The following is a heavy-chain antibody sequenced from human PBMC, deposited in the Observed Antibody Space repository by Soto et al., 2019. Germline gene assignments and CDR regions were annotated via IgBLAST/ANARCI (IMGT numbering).Heavy chain of an antibody. CDR3: ARVRRYYYYSSGYFNAFDI. CDR1: GFTFSSYA. V-gene: IGHV3-30*14. J-gene: IGHJ3*02. Sequence: GGSLRLSCAASGFTFSSYAMHWVRQAPGKGLEWVAVISYDGSNKYYADSVKGRFTISRDNSKNTLYLHMNSLRAEDTAVYSCARVRRYYYYSSGYFNAFDICGRGIMVTGSS. D-gene: IGHD3-22*01. CDR2: ISYDGSNK.